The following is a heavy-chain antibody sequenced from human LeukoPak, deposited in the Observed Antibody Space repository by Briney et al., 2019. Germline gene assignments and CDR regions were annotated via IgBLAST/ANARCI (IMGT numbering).Heavy chain of an antibody. J-gene: IGHJ4*02. Sequence: GGSLRLSCAASGFTFSSYSMNWVRQAPGKGLEWVSSISSSSYIYYADSVKGRFTISRDNAKNSLYLQMNSLRAEDTAVYYCARATSVGATVGSSNYWGQGTLVTVSS. CDR3: ARATSVGATVGSSNY. V-gene: IGHV3-21*01. CDR2: ISSSSYI. CDR1: GFTFSSYS. D-gene: IGHD1-26*01.